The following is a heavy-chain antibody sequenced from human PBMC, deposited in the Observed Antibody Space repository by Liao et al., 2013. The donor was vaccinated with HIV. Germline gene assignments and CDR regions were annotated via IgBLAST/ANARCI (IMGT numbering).Heavy chain of an antibody. CDR3: ARVLRYSDSVDYYYYMDV. Sequence: QVQLQESGPGLVKPSETLSLTCTVSGGSISSYYWSWIRQTPGKGLEWIGHIYYSGSTNYNPSLTSRVTTISRHVQEPSSPSKLSSVTAADTAVYYCARVLRYSDSVDYYYYMDVWAKGPRSPSP. V-gene: IGHV4-59*01. CDR2: IYYSGST. CDR1: GGSISSYY. D-gene: IGHD3-9*01. J-gene: IGHJ6*03.